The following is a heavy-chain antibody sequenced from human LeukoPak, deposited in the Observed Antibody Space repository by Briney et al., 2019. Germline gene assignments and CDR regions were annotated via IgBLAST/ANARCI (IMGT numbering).Heavy chain of an antibody. D-gene: IGHD2-2*01. J-gene: IGHJ4*02. CDR1: GFTFSSYS. CDR2: ISSSSSYI. CDR3: ARDWDIVVVPAAARYGDY. Sequence: GGSLRLSCAASGFTFSSYSMNWVRQAPGKGLEWVSSISSSSSYIYYADSVKGRFTISRDNAKNSLYLQMNSLRAEDTAVYYCARDWDIVVVPAAARYGDYWGQGTLVTVSS. V-gene: IGHV3-21*01.